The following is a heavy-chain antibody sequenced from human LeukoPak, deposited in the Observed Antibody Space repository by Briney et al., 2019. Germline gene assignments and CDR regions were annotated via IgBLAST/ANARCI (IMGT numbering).Heavy chain of an antibody. CDR3: ARETYYYDSSGYWDPIGFDP. D-gene: IGHD3-22*01. CDR1: GGSISSYY. CDR2: IYYSGST. Sequence: SETLSLTCTVSGGSISSYYWSWIRQPPGKGLEWIGYIYYSGSTNYNPSLKSRVTISVDTSKNQFSLKLSSVTAADTAVYYCARETYYYDSSGYWDPIGFDPWGQGTLVTVSS. V-gene: IGHV4-59*01. J-gene: IGHJ5*02.